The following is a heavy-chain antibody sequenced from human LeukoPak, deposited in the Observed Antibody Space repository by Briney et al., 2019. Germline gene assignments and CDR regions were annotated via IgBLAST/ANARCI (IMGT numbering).Heavy chain of an antibody. CDR3: TIEVGAILLDAFDI. Sequence: PGGSLRLSCAASGFTFSSYSMNWVRQAPGKGLEWFGRIRSKANSYATAYAASVKGRFTISRDDSKDTAYLQMNSLKTEDTAVYYCTIEVGAILLDAFDIWGQGTMVTVSS. CDR1: GFTFSSYS. D-gene: IGHD1-26*01. V-gene: IGHV3-73*01. CDR2: IRSKANSYAT. J-gene: IGHJ3*02.